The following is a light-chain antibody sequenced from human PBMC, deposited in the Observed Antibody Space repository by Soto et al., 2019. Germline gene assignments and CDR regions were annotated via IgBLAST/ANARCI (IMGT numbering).Light chain of an antibody. CDR3: SSYTSSSTPYV. J-gene: IGLJ1*01. CDR2: DVS. V-gene: IGLV2-14*01. Sequence: QSALTQPASVSGSPGQSITISCTGTSSDGGGYNYVSWYQQHPGKAPKLMIYDVSNRPSGVSNPFSGSKSGNTASLTISGLQAEDEADYYCSSYTSSSTPYVFGTGTKVTVL. CDR1: SSDGGGYNY.